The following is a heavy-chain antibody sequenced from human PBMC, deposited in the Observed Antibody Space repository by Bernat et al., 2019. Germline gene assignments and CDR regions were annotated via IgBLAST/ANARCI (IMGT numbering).Heavy chain of an antibody. CDR1: GFTFSSYA. J-gene: IGHJ5*02. D-gene: IGHD2-21*02. Sequence: VQLVESGGGVVQPGRSLRLSCAASGFTFSSYAMSWVRQAPGKGLEWVSAISGSGGSTYYADSVKGRFTISRDNSKNTLYLQMSSLRAEDTAIYYCAKSSALLVPVWFDPWGQGTLVTVSS. CDR2: ISGSGGST. V-gene: IGHV3-23*04. CDR3: AKSSALLVPVWFDP.